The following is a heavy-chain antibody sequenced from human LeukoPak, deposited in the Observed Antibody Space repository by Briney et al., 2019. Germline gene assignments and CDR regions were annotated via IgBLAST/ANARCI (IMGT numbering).Heavy chain of an antibody. CDR1: GGTFSSYA. J-gene: IGHJ6*03. CDR3: ARYPMIVVVNYYYYYMDV. CDR2: IIPIFGTA. Sequence: SVKVSCKASGGTFSSYAISWVRQAPGQGLEWMGGIIPIFGTANYAQKFQGRVTITTDESTSTAYMELSSLRSEDTAVYYCARYPMIVVVNYYYYYMDVWGKGTTVTVSS. D-gene: IGHD3-22*01. V-gene: IGHV1-69*05.